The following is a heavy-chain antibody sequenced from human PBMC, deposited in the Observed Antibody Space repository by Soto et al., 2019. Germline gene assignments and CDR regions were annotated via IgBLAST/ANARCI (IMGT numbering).Heavy chain of an antibody. V-gene: IGHV1-2*02. CDR3: ARGGYSSGWYIPDAFDI. D-gene: IGHD6-19*01. Sequence: ASVKVSCKASGYTFTGYYMHWVRQAPGQGLEWMGWINPNSGGTNYAQKFQGRVTMTRDTSISTAYMELSRLRSDDTAVYYCARGGYSSGWYIPDAFDIWGQGXMVTV. CDR2: INPNSGGT. CDR1: GYTFTGYY. J-gene: IGHJ3*02.